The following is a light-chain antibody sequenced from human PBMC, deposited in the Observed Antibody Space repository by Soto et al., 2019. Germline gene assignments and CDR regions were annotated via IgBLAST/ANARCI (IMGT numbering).Light chain of an antibody. CDR2: LGS. V-gene: IGKV2-28*01. CDR1: QSLLHRNGYNY. Sequence: DIVMTQSPLSLPVTPGEPASISCRSSQSLLHRNGYNYLDWYLQKPGQSPQLLMYLGSHRASGVPDRFSGSGSGTDFTLTISRVEAEDVGVYYCMQAIQTPWTFGQGTKVEI. J-gene: IGKJ1*01. CDR3: MQAIQTPWT.